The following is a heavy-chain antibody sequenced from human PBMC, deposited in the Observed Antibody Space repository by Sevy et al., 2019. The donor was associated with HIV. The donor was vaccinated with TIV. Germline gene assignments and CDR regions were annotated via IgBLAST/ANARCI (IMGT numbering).Heavy chain of an antibody. V-gene: IGHV4-61*01. D-gene: IGHD3-22*01. CDR1: VASVSSGKYY. J-gene: IGHJ4*02. CDR2: VSYSGRT. Sequence: SETLSLTCNVSVASVSSGKYYWTWIRQPPGKDLEWIGHVSYSGRTNYNPSLKSRVTIPEDTSKNQFSLSLNSVTAADTATYYCAREIYFYENSGFYYFDSWGLGILVTVSS. CDR3: AREIYFYENSGFYYFDS.